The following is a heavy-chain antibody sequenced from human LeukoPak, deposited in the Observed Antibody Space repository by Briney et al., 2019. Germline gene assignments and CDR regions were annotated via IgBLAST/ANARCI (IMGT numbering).Heavy chain of an antibody. J-gene: IGHJ4*01. CDR3: ARGPGSSGGAYVGDY. CDR1: RFTFSNHW. D-gene: IGHD3-22*01. CDR2: SDGGGSST. Sequence: SGGSLRLSCAASRFTFSNHWMHWVRQVPGKGLVWVSRSDGGGSSTSYADSVKGRFSISRDNARSTLYLQMNSLRAEDTAMYYCARGPGSSGGAYVGDYWGHGTLVTVSP. V-gene: IGHV3-74*01.